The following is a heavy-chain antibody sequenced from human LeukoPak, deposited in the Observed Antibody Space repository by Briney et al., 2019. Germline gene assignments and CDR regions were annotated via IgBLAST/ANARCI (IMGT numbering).Heavy chain of an antibody. V-gene: IGHV1-46*01. J-gene: IGHJ5*02. CDR3: ARDNSVRDEAWWFYP. CDR1: GYTFTNNW. CDR2: ISPTGGST. D-gene: IGHD5-24*01. Sequence: GASVKASCKAFGYTFTNNWMHWVRQAPGQGPGWMGLISPTGGSTAYAQKFQGRVTLTRDMSTSTDYLELSSLRSEDTAVYYCARDNSVRDEAWWFYPWGQGTLVTVSS.